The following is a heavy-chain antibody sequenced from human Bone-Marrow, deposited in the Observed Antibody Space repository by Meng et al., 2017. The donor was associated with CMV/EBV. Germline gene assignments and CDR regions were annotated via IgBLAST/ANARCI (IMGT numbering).Heavy chain of an antibody. CDR2: INHSGST. J-gene: IGHJ4*02. D-gene: IGHD3-10*01. CDR3: ARGRRHVLRLYGSGSSLDY. Sequence: SFSGYYWSWIRQPPGKGLEWIGEINHSGSTNYNPSLKSRVTISVDTSKNQFSLKLSSVTAADTAVYYCARGRRHVLRLYGSGSSLDYWGQGTLVTVSS. CDR1: SFSGYY. V-gene: IGHV4-34*01.